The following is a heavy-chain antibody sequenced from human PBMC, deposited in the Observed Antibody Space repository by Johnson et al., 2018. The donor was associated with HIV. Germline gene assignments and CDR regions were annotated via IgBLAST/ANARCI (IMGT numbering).Heavy chain of an antibody. Sequence: EVQLVESGGGVVRPGGSLRLSCAASGFTFDDYGMSWVRQAPGKGLEWVGRIKRKIEGEATDYAAPVKGRFTISRDDSKNTVYLQMNSLKSEDTAVYYCTTEGDAFDIWGQGTMVTVSS. CDR1: GFTFDDYG. J-gene: IGHJ3*02. CDR3: TTEGDAFDI. V-gene: IGHV3-15*01. CDR2: IKRKIEGEAT.